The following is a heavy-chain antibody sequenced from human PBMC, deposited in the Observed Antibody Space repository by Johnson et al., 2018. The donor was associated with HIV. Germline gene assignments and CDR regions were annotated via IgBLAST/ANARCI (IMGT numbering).Heavy chain of an antibody. CDR3: ARDRAHYYDSSGYYESGAFDI. Sequence: QVQLVESGGGVVQPGRSLRLSCAASGFTFSSYAMHWVRQAPGKGLEWVAVISSDGSNKYSADSVKGRFTISRDNSKNTLYLQMNSLRAEDTAVYYCARDRAHYYDSSGYYESGAFDIWGQGTMVTVSS. V-gene: IGHV3-30-3*01. CDR2: ISSDGSNK. CDR1: GFTFSSYA. J-gene: IGHJ3*02. D-gene: IGHD3-22*01.